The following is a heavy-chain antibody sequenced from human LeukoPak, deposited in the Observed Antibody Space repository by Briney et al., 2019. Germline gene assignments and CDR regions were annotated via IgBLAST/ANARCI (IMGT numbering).Heavy chain of an antibody. CDR1: GYTFTSYG. CDR2: ISAYNGNT. Sequence: ASVKVSCKASGYTFTSYGISWVRQAPGQGLEWMGWISAYNGNTNYAQKLQGRVTMTTDTSTSTAYMELRSLRSDDTAVYYCARRTYEFWSGYQQSYYFDYWGQGTLVTVSS. CDR3: ARRTYEFWSGYQQSYYFDY. J-gene: IGHJ4*02. D-gene: IGHD3-3*01. V-gene: IGHV1-18*01.